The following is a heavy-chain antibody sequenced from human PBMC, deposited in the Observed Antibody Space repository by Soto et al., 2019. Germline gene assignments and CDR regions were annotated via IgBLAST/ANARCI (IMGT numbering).Heavy chain of an antibody. D-gene: IGHD5-18*01. V-gene: IGHV4-59*01. CDR2: IYYSGST. CDR1: GGSISSYY. J-gene: IGHJ6*02. Sequence: SETLSLTCTASGGSISSYYWSWIRQPPGKGLEWIGYIYYSGSTNYNPSLKSRVTISVDTSKNQFSLKLSSVTAADTAVYYCARWPGYSYSEDYYYGMDVWGQVTTVTVSS. CDR3: ARWPGYSYSEDYYYGMDV.